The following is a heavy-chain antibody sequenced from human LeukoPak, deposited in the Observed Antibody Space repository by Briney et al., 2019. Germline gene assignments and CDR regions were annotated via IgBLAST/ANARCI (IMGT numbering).Heavy chain of an antibody. CDR1: GFTLNSYA. Sequence: GGSLRLSCAASGFTLNSYAMSWVRQAPGKGLEWVSAISGSGGSTYYADSVKGRFTISRDNSKNTLYLQMNSLRAEDTAVYYCAKDKGAGSSWYGELDYWGQGTLVTVSS. V-gene: IGHV3-23*01. CDR3: AKDKGAGSSWYGELDY. J-gene: IGHJ4*02. CDR2: ISGSGGST. D-gene: IGHD6-13*01.